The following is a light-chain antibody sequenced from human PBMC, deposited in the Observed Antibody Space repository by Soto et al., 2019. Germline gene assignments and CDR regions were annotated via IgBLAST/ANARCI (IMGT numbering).Light chain of an antibody. CDR3: MQGSHWPPFT. CDR1: QSIVYSDGNSF. Sequence: DVVMTQSPLSLPATLGQPASISCRSSQSIVYSDGNSFLNWFHQRPGQSPRRLIYKVSNRDSGVPDRFRGSGSGTNFPLKISRVEAEDVGVYYCMQGSHWPPFTFGPGTKVDIK. J-gene: IGKJ3*01. CDR2: KVS. V-gene: IGKV2-30*01.